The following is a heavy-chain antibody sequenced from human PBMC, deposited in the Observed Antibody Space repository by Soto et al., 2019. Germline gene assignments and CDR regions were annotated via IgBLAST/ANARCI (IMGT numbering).Heavy chain of an antibody. V-gene: IGHV3-72*01. D-gene: IGHD3-10*01. CDR1: GFTFRNHF. CDR2: TRNKASGYTT. CDR3: VRVMHAGHDY. J-gene: IGHJ4*02. Sequence: EVKLVESGGDLVQPGGSLRLSCAASGFTFRNHFMDWVRQAPGKGLEWVGRTRNKASGYTTDYASSVKGRFTISRDDSKNSLYLQLRGLQAEDTAVYYCVRVMHAGHDYWGQGALVTVSS.